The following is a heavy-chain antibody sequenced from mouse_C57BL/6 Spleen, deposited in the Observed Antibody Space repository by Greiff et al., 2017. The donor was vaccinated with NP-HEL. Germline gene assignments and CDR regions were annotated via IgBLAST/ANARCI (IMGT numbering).Heavy chain of an antibody. Sequence: EVQLVESGGGLVKPGGSLKLSCAASGFTFSDYGMHWVRQAPEQGLEWVAYISSGSSTIYYADTVKGRFTISRDNAKNTLFLQMTSRRSEDTAMYYCARKDGSSSFAYWGQGTLVTVSA. CDR2: ISSGSSTI. CDR3: ARKDGSSSFAY. J-gene: IGHJ3*01. V-gene: IGHV5-17*01. CDR1: GFTFSDYG. D-gene: IGHD1-1*01.